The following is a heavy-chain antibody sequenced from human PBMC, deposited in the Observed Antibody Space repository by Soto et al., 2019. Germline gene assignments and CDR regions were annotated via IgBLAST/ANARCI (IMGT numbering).Heavy chain of an antibody. CDR3: AKAAGARHGIVDDY. J-gene: IGHJ4*02. CDR1: GFTFSSYG. V-gene: IGHV3-23*01. Sequence: EVQLLESGGGLVQPGGSLRLSCAASGFTFSSYGMSWVRQAPGKGLEWVSAMGSGGGTFYADSVKGRFTISSDLSKNTVFLQMKSLRADDTSIYYCAKAAGARHGIVDDYWGQGTLVTVAS. D-gene: IGHD1-26*01. CDR2: MGSGGGT.